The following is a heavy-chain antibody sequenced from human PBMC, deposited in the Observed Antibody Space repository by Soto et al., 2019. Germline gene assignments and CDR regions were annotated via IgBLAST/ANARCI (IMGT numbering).Heavy chain of an antibody. J-gene: IGHJ4*02. CDR2: IYTSGTT. D-gene: IGHD1-1*01. CDR3: ARDSVGISSPGVY. Sequence: QVHLQESGPALVKPSETLSLTCTVSGGSINGYYWTWIRQPAGNGLEWIGRIYTSGTTSYNPARKRRVTLSLDTSKNHFSLRLTSVTAADTAVYYCARDSVGISSPGVYWGRGTLVTVAS. CDR1: GGSINGYY. V-gene: IGHV4-4*07.